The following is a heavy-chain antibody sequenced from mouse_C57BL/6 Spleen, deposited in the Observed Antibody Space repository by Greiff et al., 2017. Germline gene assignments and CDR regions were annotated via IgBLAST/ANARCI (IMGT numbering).Heavy chain of an antibody. CDR1: GYTFTDYN. Sequence: VQLQQSGPELVKPGASVKIPCKASGYTFTDYNMDWVKQSHGKSLEWIGDINPNNGGTIYNQKFTGKATLTVDKSSSTAYMELRSLTSEDTAVYYCASRQDGDYYGSSPWFAYWGQGTLVTVSA. J-gene: IGHJ3*01. CDR3: ASRQDGDYYGSSPWFAY. D-gene: IGHD1-1*01. CDR2: INPNNGGT. V-gene: IGHV1-18*01.